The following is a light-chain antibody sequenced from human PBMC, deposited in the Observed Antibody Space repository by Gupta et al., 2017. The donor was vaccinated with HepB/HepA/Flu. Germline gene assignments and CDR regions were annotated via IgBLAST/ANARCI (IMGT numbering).Light chain of an antibody. V-gene: IGKV1-39*01. J-gene: IGKJ4*01. Sequence: DIQMTQTPPSLSASVGDRVTSTCRASQSIISYLIWYQQKQGKAPKILIYAASSLQSGVPSRFSGSGSGTKFSLPISSLLPEDFATYYCHQSYSTPVTFGEGTKVEIK. CDR3: HQSYSTPVT. CDR2: AAS. CDR1: QSIISY.